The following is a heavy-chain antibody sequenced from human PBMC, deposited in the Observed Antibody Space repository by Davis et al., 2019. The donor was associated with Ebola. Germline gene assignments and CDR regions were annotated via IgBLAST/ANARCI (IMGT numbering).Heavy chain of an antibody. Sequence: GESLKISCAASGFTFSIYRMNWVRQAPGKGLEWVSSISFSSSYIYYADSVKGRFTISRDNATNSVYLQMNSLRAEDTAVYYCARDGYDYIWGSYRYPAFMIDYWGQGTLVTVSS. CDR2: ISFSSSYI. V-gene: IGHV3-21*01. J-gene: IGHJ4*02. CDR3: ARDGYDYIWGSYRYPAFMIDY. CDR1: GFTFSIYR. D-gene: IGHD3-16*02.